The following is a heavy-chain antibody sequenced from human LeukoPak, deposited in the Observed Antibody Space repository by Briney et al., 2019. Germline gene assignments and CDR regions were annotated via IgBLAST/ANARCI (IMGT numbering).Heavy chain of an antibody. J-gene: IGHJ4*02. CDR3: AKDLGREVSDSSVDY. Sequence: LPGGSLRFSCAASGLTFSKYAMSWVRQAPGKGLEWVSTISGSGGSTYYADSVKGRFTISRDNSKNTLYLQMNSLRAEDTAVYYCAKDLGREVSDSSVDYWGQGTLVTVSS. CDR1: GLTFSKYA. V-gene: IGHV3-23*01. CDR2: ISGSGGST. D-gene: IGHD3-16*01.